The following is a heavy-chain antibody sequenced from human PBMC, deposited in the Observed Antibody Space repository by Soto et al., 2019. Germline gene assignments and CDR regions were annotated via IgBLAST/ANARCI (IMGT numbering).Heavy chain of an antibody. D-gene: IGHD2-21*02. CDR3: ASRPRPPYCGGDCYSGT. V-gene: IGHV4-34*01. CDR1: GGSFSGYY. CDR2: INQSGST. J-gene: IGHJ5*02. Sequence: QVQLQQWGAGLLKPSETLSLTCAVYGGSFSGYYWSWIRQPPGKGLEWIGEINQSGSTNYNPSLKSRITISVDTSKNQLSLNLSSVTAADTAVYYCASRPRPPYCGGDCYSGTWGQGTLVTVSS.